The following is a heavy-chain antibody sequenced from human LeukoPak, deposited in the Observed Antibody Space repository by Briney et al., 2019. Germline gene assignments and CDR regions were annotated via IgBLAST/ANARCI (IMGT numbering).Heavy chain of an antibody. CDR3: ARGKELAAPDP. J-gene: IGHJ5*02. Sequence: SETLSLTCTVSGGSISSGDYYWSWIRQPPGKGQEWIGYIYYSGSTYYNPSLKSRVTISVDTSKNQFSLKLSSVTAADTAVYYCARGKELAAPDPWGQGTLVTVSS. CDR2: IYYSGST. D-gene: IGHD6-6*01. V-gene: IGHV4-30-4*01. CDR1: GGSISSGDYY.